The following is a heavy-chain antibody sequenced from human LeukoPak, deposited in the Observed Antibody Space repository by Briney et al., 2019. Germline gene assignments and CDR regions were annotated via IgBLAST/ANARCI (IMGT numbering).Heavy chain of an antibody. Sequence: SETLSLTCAVYGGSFSGYYWSWIRQPPGKGLEWIGEINHSGSTNYNPSLKSRVTISVDTSKNQFSLKLSSVTAADTAVYYCARGLGYCSGGSCYYFDYWGQGTLVTVSP. CDR1: GGSFSGYY. J-gene: IGHJ4*02. CDR2: INHSGST. CDR3: ARGLGYCSGGSCYYFDY. D-gene: IGHD2-15*01. V-gene: IGHV4-34*01.